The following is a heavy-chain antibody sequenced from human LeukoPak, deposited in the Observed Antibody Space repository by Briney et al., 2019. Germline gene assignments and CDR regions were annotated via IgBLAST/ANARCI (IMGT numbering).Heavy chain of an antibody. CDR3: ATDQGSSWMTGLFN. Sequence: GGSLRLSCAASGFAFSTYSMNWVRQAPGKGLEWVSSISSGSTYIYYADLVRGRFTISRDNAKNSLFLQLNSLRADDTAVYYCATDQGSSWMTGLFNWGQRTLVTVSS. D-gene: IGHD6-13*01. J-gene: IGHJ4*02. V-gene: IGHV3-21*01. CDR1: GFAFSTYS. CDR2: ISSGSTYI.